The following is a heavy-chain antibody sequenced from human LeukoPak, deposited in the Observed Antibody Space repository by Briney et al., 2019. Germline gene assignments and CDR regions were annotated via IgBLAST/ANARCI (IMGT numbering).Heavy chain of an antibody. J-gene: IGHJ6*03. D-gene: IGHD3-10*01. CDR3: ARVEEGYGSGRRGNFYYYYMDV. Sequence: WETLSLTCTVSGGSISSYYWSWIRQPPGKGLEWIGYIYYSGSTNYNPSLKSRVTISVDTSKNQFSLKLSSVTTADTAVYYCARVEEGYGSGRRGNFYYYYMDVWGKGTTVTISS. V-gene: IGHV4-59*01. CDR2: IYYSGST. CDR1: GGSISSYY.